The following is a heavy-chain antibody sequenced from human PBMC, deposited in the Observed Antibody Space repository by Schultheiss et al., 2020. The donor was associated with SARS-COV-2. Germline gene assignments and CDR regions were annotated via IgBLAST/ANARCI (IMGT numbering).Heavy chain of an antibody. Sequence: ESLKISCAASGFTFSSYSMNWVRQAPGKGLEWVSSISSSSSYIYYADSVKGRFTISRDNAKNSLYLQMNSLRAEDTAVYYCARDHGYGDYGSYYFDYWGQGTLVTVSS. CDR2: ISSSSSYI. J-gene: IGHJ4*02. CDR3: ARDHGYGDYGSYYFDY. V-gene: IGHV3-21*04. CDR1: GFTFSSYS. D-gene: IGHD4-17*01.